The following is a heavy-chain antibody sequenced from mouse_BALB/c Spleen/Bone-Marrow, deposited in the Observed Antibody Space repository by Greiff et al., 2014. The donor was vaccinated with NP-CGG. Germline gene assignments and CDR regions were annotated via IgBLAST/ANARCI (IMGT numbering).Heavy chain of an antibody. CDR1: GYAFTNYL. CDR3: ARIGRYYFDY. CDR2: INPGSGGA. J-gene: IGHJ2*01. Sequence: VQLQQSGAELVRPGTAVNVSCKASGYAFTNYLIEWVKQRPGQGLEWIGVINPGSGGANYNEKFKGKATLTADKSSSTAYMQLSSLTSDDSAVYFCARIGRYYFDYWGQGTTLTVSS. V-gene: IGHV1-54*01.